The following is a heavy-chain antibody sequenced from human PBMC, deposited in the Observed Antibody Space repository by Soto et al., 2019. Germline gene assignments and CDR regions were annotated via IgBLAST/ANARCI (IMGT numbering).Heavy chain of an antibody. J-gene: IGHJ6*02. V-gene: IGHV4-59*01. CDR1: GACIRSLF. CDR3: ARPSGSYSYYYGMDV. D-gene: IGHD1-26*01. Sequence: SETLSLTCTVSGACIRSLFGTWNRQPPGRGLEWIGNIYYSVSTNYNPSLKNRVTMSVDTSKNQFSLMLTSVTAADTAVYYCARPSGSYSYYYGMDVWGQGTTLTVSS. CDR2: IYYSVST.